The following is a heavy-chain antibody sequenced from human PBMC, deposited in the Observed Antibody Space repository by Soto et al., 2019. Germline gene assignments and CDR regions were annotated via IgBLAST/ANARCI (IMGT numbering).Heavy chain of an antibody. CDR2: IHYSGTA. J-gene: IGHJ5*02. D-gene: IGHD2-8*01. CDR1: GGSISSSAYY. Sequence: LETLSLTCTVSGGSISSSAYYWSWIRQPPGKGLEWIGSIHYSGTAYYNPSLKSRVTLSEDTSKNQFSLKLSSVTAADTAVYYCARRRGEYCTNGVCYRATWFDPWGQGTLVTVSS. CDR3: ARRRGEYCTNGVCYRATWFDP. V-gene: IGHV4-39*01.